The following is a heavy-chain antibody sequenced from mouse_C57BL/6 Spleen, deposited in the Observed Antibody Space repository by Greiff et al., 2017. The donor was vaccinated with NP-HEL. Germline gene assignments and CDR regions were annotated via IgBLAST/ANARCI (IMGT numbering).Heavy chain of an antibody. D-gene: IGHD2-5*01. CDR3: TRDRSNYVLYAMDY. Sequence: EVQRVESGEGLVKPGGSLKLSCAASGFTFSSYAMSWVRQTPEKRLEWVAYISSGGDYIYYADTVKGRFTISRDNARNTLYLQMSSLKAEYTAMYYCTRDRSNYVLYAMDYWGQGTSVTVSS. CDR2: ISSGGDYI. J-gene: IGHJ4*01. CDR1: GFTFSSYA. V-gene: IGHV5-9-1*02.